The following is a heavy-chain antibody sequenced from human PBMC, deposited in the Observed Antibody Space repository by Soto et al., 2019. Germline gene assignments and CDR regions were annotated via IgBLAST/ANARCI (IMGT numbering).Heavy chain of an antibody. Sequence: SETLSLTCTVSGGSISRYYWSWIRQPPGKGLEWIGYIYYSGSTNYNPSLKSRVTISVDTSKNQFSLKLSSVTAADTAVYYCAAHSSGGDFDYWGQGTLVTVSS. D-gene: IGHD6-19*01. CDR3: AAHSSGGDFDY. J-gene: IGHJ4*02. CDR2: IYYSGST. CDR1: GGSISRYY. V-gene: IGHV4-59*01.